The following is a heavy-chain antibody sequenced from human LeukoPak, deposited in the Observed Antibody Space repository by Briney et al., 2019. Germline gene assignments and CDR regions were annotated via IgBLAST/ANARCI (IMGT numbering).Heavy chain of an antibody. D-gene: IGHD3-10*01. V-gene: IGHV1-8*01. J-gene: IGHJ6*02. CDR3: ARSYGSGRYDSSYHYGLDV. CDR2: MNYNSGDT. Sequence: GASVKVSCKASGYTFTSYDINWVRQATGQGLEWMGWMNYNSGDTGYAQKFQGRVTMTRNTSISTAYMELSSLRSEDTAVYYCARSYGSGRYDSSYHYGLDVWGQGTTVIVSS. CDR1: GYTFTSYD.